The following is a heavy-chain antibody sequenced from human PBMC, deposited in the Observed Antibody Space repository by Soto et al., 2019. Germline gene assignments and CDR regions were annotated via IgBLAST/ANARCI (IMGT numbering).Heavy chain of an antibody. CDR1: GFTFSSYA. D-gene: IGHD1-26*01. J-gene: IGHJ6*02. CDR2: ISGSGGST. Sequence: PGGSLRLSCAASGFTFSSYAMSWVRQAPGKGLEWVSAISGSGGSTYYADSVKGRFTISRDNSKNTLYLQMNSLRAEDTAVYYCAKVFILYGGYHHYHLAFCGQGTSVPVSS. V-gene: IGHV3-23*01. CDR3: AKVFILYGGYHHYHLAF.